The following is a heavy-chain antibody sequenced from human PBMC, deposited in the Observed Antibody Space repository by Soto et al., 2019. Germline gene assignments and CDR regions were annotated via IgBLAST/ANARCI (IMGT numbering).Heavy chain of an antibody. V-gene: IGHV1-18*01. Sequence: ASVKVSCKASGYTFTSYGISWVRQAPGQGLEWMGWISAYNGNTNYAQKLQGRVTTTTDTSTSTAYMELRSLRSDDTAVYYCARGYCSGGSCYAIDYWGQGTLVTVSS. J-gene: IGHJ4*02. CDR2: ISAYNGNT. D-gene: IGHD2-15*01. CDR3: ARGYCSGGSCYAIDY. CDR1: GYTFTSYG.